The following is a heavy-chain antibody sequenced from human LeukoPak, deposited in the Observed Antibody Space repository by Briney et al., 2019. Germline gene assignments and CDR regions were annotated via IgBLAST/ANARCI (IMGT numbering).Heavy chain of an antibody. CDR3: ARERQGGSYYFD. CDR2: INPNSGGT. D-gene: IGHD1-26*01. V-gene: IGHV1-2*02. Sequence: ASVKVSCKASGYTFTGYYMHWVRQAPGQGLEWMGWINPNSGGTNYAQKFQGRVTMTRDTSISTAYMELSRLRSDDTAVYYCARERQGGSYYFDWGQGTLVTVSS. J-gene: IGHJ4*02. CDR1: GYTFTGYY.